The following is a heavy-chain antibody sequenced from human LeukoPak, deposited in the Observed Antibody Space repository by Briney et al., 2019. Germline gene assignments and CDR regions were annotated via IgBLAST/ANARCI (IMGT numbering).Heavy chain of an antibody. CDR3: ARDLRDSSSWRNWFDP. V-gene: IGHV7-4-1*02. D-gene: IGHD6-13*01. J-gene: IGHJ5*02. CDR1: GYTFTSYA. Sequence: ASVKVSCKASGYTFTSYAMNWVRQAPGQGPEWMGWINTNTGNPTYAQGFTGRFVFSLDTSVSTAYLQISSLKAEDTAVCYCARDLRDSSSWRNWFDPWGQGTLVTVSS. CDR2: INTNTGNP.